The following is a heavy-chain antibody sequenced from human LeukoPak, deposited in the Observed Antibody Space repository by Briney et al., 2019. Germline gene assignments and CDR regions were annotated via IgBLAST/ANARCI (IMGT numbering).Heavy chain of an antibody. J-gene: IGHJ5*02. D-gene: IGHD4-17*01. Sequence: PSETLSLTCTVSGGSVSSGSYYWSWIRQPPGKGLEWIGYIYYSGSTNYNPSLKSRVTISVGTSKNQFSLKLSSVTAADTAVYYCARGPSVTSIGGPWGQGTLVTVSA. CDR1: GGSVSSGSYY. CDR3: ARGPSVTSIGGP. CDR2: IYYSGST. V-gene: IGHV4-61*01.